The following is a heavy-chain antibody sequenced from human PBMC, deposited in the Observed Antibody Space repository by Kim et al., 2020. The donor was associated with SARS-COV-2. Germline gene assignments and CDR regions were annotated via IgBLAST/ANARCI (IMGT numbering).Heavy chain of an antibody. CDR2: ISYDGSNK. CDR1: GFTFSSYA. Sequence: GGSLRLSCAASGFTFSSYAMHWVRQAPGKGLEWVAVISYDGSNKYYADSVKGRFTISRDNSKNTLYLQMNSLRAEDTAVYYCARGLTMVRGVIFLNGWMDYGMDVWGQGTTVTVSS. D-gene: IGHD3-10*01. V-gene: IGHV3-30*04. CDR3: ARGLTMVRGVIFLNGWMDYGMDV. J-gene: IGHJ6*02.